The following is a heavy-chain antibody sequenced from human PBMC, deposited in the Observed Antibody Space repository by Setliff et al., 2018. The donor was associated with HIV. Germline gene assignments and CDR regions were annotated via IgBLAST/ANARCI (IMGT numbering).Heavy chain of an antibody. CDR2: ISAYNGII. V-gene: IGHV1-18*01. D-gene: IGHD3-10*01. Sequence: ASVKVSCKASGYTFTNYGITWVRQAPGQGLEWMGWISAYNGIINYAQNLQGRVTMTTDTSTRTAYMELRSLRSDDTAVYYCARTSTMGRGVIMDYYYYMDVWGKGSTVTVS. CDR3: ARTSTMGRGVIMDYYYYMDV. CDR1: GYTFTNYG. J-gene: IGHJ6*03.